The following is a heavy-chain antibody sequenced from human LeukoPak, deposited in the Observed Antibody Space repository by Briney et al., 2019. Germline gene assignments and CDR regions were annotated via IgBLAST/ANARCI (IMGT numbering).Heavy chain of an antibody. V-gene: IGHV5-51*01. Sequence: GESLRISCKGSGYTFTNYWIGWVRQMPGKGLEWMGIIYPGDSGTRYSPSFEGQVTISADASISTAYLQWRSLKASDSAMFYCARLFYYYYYMDVWGKGTAVTVSS. J-gene: IGHJ6*03. CDR1: GYTFTNYW. CDR2: IYPGDSGT. CDR3: ARLFYYYYYMDV.